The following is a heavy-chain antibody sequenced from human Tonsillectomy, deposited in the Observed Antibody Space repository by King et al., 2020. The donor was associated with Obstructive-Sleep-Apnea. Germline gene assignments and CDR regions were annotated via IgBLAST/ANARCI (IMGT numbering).Heavy chain of an antibody. V-gene: IGHV4-59*11. Sequence: LQLQESGPGLVKPSETLSLTCTVSGGSISSHYWNWLRQPPGKGLEWLGFINYSGSTNYNPSLQSRVTMSVDTSKKQFSLRVTSVTAADTAVYYCARDGGVTGQYYYYGLDVWGQGTTVTVSS. CDR1: GGSISSHY. CDR2: INYSGST. CDR3: ARDGGVTGQYYYYGLDV. D-gene: IGHD3-16*01. J-gene: IGHJ6*02.